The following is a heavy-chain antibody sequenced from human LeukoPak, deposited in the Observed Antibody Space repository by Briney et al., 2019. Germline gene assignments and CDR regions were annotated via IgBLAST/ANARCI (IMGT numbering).Heavy chain of an antibody. CDR1: GFTFSSYW. J-gene: IGHJ4*02. V-gene: IGHV3-30*18. CDR3: AKDHTARELKD. D-gene: IGHD3-10*01. Sequence: PGGSLRLSCAASGFTFSSYWMHWVRQAPGKGLVWVAVIAYDGRYRYYADSVKGRFTVSRDNSKNTVSLQMKGLRVEDTAVYYCAKDHTARELKDWGQGTLVIVSS. CDR2: IAYDGRYR.